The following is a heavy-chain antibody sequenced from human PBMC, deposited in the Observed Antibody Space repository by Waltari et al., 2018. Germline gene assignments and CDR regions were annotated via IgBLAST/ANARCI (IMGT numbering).Heavy chain of an antibody. V-gene: IGHV1-69*13. CDR1: GGTFSSYA. CDR2: IMPILGTA. Sequence: QVQLVQSGAAVKKPGSSVKVSCKASGGTFSSYAISWVRQAPGQGLEWKRGIMPILGTAKYAQKVQGRSTITADESTSTAYMELSSLGSEDTAVYYCARKGENWFDPWGQGTLVTVSS. CDR3: ARKGENWFDP. J-gene: IGHJ5*02. D-gene: IGHD1-26*01.